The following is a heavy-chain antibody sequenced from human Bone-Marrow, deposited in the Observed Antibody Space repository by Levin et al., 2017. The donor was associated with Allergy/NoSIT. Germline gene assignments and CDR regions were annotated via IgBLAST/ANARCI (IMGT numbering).Heavy chain of an antibody. J-gene: IGHJ6*02. CDR3: ASRLTASGGLDV. Sequence: PGGSLRLSCAVSGVTRNNYTLTWVRQPPGKGLEWVSSINSNSAYLHYGDSVKGRFTISRDNSKKFLFLQMNSLRDEDTATYYCASRLTASGGLDVWGHGTTVTVSS. V-gene: IGHV3-21*04. D-gene: IGHD5-18*01. CDR1: GVTRNNYT. CDR2: INSNSAYL.